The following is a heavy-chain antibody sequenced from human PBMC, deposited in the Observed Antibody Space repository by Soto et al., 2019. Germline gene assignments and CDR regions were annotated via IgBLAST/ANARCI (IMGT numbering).Heavy chain of an antibody. CDR2: IIPIFGTA. V-gene: IGHV1-69*13. J-gene: IGHJ6*02. CDR1: GYTFSMSG. Sequence: SVKVSCKSSGYTFSMSGISWVRQAPGQGLEWMGGIIPIFGTANYAQKFQGRVTITADESTSTAYMELSSLRSEDTAVYYCARGVSTLVVANSYYYGMDVWG. D-gene: IGHD2-15*01. CDR3: ARGVSTLVVANSYYYGMDV.